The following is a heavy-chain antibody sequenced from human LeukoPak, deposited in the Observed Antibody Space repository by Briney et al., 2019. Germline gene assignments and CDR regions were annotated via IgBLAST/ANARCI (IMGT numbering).Heavy chain of an antibody. CDR2: MSFDGNNK. CDR3: ARGARYTTIWYSLDY. V-gene: IGHV3-30*03. CDR1: GFTFSSYG. J-gene: IGHJ4*02. Sequence: PGRSLRLSCAASGFTFSSYGMHWVRQAPGKGLEWVAIMSFDGNNKYYADSVKGRLTISRDNSKNTLYLQMNSLRPEDTAVYYCARGARYTTIWYSLDYWGQGTLVTVSS. D-gene: IGHD6-13*01.